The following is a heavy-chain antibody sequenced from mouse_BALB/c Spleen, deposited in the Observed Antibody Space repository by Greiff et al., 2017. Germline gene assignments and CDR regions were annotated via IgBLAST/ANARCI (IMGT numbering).Heavy chain of an antibody. V-gene: IGHV3-2*02. CDR2: ISYSGST. Sequence: VQLKQSGPGLVKPSQSLSLTCTVTGYSITSDYVWNWIRQFPGNKLEWMGYISYSGSTSYNPSLKSRISITRDTSKNQFFLQLNSVTTEDTATYYCAREGDYYGSTAWFAYWGQGTLVTVSA. CDR3: AREGDYYGSTAWFAY. J-gene: IGHJ3*01. CDR1: GYSITSDYV. D-gene: IGHD1-1*01.